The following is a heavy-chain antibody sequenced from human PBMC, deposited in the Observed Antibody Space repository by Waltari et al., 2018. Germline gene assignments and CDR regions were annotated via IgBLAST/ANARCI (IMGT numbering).Heavy chain of an antibody. CDR3: ASGVRYFDWPLYYMDV. Sequence: QVQLVQSGAEVKKPGYSVKVSCKASGGTFSSYAIRWVRQAAGQGLEWMGGIIPILGISNYAQKCQDRVTITADKSTSTAYMELSSLRSEYTAVYYCASGVRYFDWPLYYMDVWGKVTTVTVSS. CDR1: GGTFSSYA. D-gene: IGHD3-9*01. J-gene: IGHJ6*03. V-gene: IGHV1-69*10. CDR2: IIPILGIS.